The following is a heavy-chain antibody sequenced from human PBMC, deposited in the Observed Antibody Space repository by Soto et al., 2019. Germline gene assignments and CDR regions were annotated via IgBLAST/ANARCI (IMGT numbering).Heavy chain of an antibody. D-gene: IGHD3-10*01. CDR2: VYFGGST. J-gene: IGHJ4*02. CDR1: GGSIRSYY. V-gene: IGHV4-4*07. CDR3: ARGPGGFGDFSLDY. Sequence: PSLTCTVSGGSIRSYYWSWIRQPAGKGLEWIGRVYFGGSTNYSPSLKSRVTMSIDTSKNQFSMKMSSVTAADTAVYYCARGPGGFGDFSLDYWGQGTLVTVSS.